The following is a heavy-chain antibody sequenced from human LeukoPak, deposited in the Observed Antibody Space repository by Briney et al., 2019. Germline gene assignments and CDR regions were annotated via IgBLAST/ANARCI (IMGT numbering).Heavy chain of an antibody. Sequence: PGGSLRLSCAASGFTFSSYAMTWVRQAPGKGLEWVSGISGSDGSTYYADSVKGRFTISRDNSKNTLYLQMNSLRAEDTAVYYCAKDHSSGWHQDNDYWGQGTLVTVSS. V-gene: IGHV3-23*01. D-gene: IGHD6-19*01. J-gene: IGHJ4*02. CDR2: ISGSDGST. CDR1: GFTFSSYA. CDR3: AKDHSSGWHQDNDY.